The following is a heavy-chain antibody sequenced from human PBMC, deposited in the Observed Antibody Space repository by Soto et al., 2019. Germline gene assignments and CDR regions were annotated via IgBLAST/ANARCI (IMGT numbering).Heavy chain of an antibody. V-gene: IGHV3-48*01. Sequence: GGSLRLSCAASGFTFSSYSMNWVRQAPGKGLEWVSYISSSSSTIYYADSVKGRFTISRDNAKNSLYLQMNSLRAEDTAVYYCARDRPDDLWSGSQSGYWGQGTLVTVSS. CDR3: ARDRPDDLWSGSQSGY. CDR2: ISSSSSTI. D-gene: IGHD3-3*01. CDR1: GFTFSSYS. J-gene: IGHJ4*02.